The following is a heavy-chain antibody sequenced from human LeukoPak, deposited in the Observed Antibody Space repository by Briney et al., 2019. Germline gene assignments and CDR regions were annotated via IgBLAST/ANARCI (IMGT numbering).Heavy chain of an antibody. CDR2: IIPIFGTA. V-gene: IGHV1-69*13. Sequence: SVTVSCKASGGTFSSYAISWVRQAPGQGLEWMGGIIPIFGTANYAQKFQGRVTITADESTSTAYMELSSLRSEDTAVYYCAKEVRLRTFDYWGQGTLVTVSS. CDR1: GGTFSSYA. J-gene: IGHJ4*02. D-gene: IGHD5-12*01. CDR3: AKEVRLRTFDY.